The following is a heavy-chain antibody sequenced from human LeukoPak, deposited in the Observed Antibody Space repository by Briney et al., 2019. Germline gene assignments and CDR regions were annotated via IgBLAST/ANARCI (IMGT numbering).Heavy chain of an antibody. J-gene: IGHJ4*02. CDR2: ISYDGSNK. CDR1: GFTFSSYG. Sequence: RGSLRLSCAASGFTFSSYGMHWVRQAPGKGLEWVAVISYDGSNKYYADSVKGRFTISRDNSKNTLYLQMNSLRAEDTAVYYCAKDENSGYGYWGQGTLVTVSS. D-gene: IGHD5-12*01. V-gene: IGHV3-30*18. CDR3: AKDENSGYGY.